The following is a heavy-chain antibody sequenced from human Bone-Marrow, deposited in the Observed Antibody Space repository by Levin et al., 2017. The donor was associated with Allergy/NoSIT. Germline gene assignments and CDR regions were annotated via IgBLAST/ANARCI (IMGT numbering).Heavy chain of an antibody. CDR2: ISSSSSYI. CDR1: GFTFSSYS. V-gene: IGHV3-21*01. Sequence: GGSLRLSCAASGFTFSSYSMNWVRQAPGKGLEWVSSISSSSSYIYYADSVKGRFTISRDNAKNSLYLQMNSLRAEDTAVYYCARGYDSSGYRQPLADYWGQGTLVTVSS. CDR3: ARGYDSSGYRQPLADY. D-gene: IGHD3-22*01. J-gene: IGHJ4*02.